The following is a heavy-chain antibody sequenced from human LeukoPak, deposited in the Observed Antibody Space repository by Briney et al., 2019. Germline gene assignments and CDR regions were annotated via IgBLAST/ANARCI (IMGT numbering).Heavy chain of an antibody. CDR3: VRDTGIAAAGTDFDP. Sequence: ASVKVSCKASGYTFTSYGISWVRQAPGQGLEWMGWISAYNGNTNYAQKLQGRVTMTTDTSTSTAYMELRSLRSDDTAVYYCVRDTGIAAAGTDFDPWGQGTLVTVSS. D-gene: IGHD6-13*01. CDR2: ISAYNGNT. V-gene: IGHV1-18*01. J-gene: IGHJ5*02. CDR1: GYTFTSYG.